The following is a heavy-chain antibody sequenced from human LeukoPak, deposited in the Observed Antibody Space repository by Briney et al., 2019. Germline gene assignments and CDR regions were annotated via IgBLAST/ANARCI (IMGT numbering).Heavy chain of an antibody. V-gene: IGHV3-23*01. CDR2: ISGPGSST. Sequence: GGSLRLSCAASGFTFSNYALNWVRQAPGKGLEWVSAISGPGSSTYYADSVKGRFTISRDNSKNTLYLQMNSLRAEDTAVYYCAKPGGPGIAARGAFDVWGQGTMVTVSS. J-gene: IGHJ3*01. CDR3: AKPGGPGIAARGAFDV. D-gene: IGHD6-25*01. CDR1: GFTFSNYA.